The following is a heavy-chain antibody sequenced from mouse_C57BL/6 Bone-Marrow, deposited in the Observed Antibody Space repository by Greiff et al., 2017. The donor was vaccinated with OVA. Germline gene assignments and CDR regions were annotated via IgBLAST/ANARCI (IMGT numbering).Heavy chain of an antibody. CDR3: ARGYYYGSSPYYYAMDY. CDR1: GFSLTSYG. Sequence: VQLQQSGPGLVQPSQSLSITCTVSGFSLTSYGVHWVRQSPGKGLEWLGVIWSGGSTDYNAAFISRLSISKDNSKSQVFFKMNSLQADDTAIYYCARGYYYGSSPYYYAMDYWGQGTSVTVSS. CDR2: IWSGGST. V-gene: IGHV2-2*01. J-gene: IGHJ4*01. D-gene: IGHD1-1*01.